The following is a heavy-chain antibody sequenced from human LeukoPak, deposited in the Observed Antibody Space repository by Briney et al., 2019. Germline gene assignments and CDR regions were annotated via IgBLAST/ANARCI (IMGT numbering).Heavy chain of an antibody. J-gene: IGHJ4*02. CDR1: GFTFSSYS. V-gene: IGHV3-48*01. D-gene: IGHD3-22*01. Sequence: GGSLRLSCAASGFTFSSYSMNWVRQAPGKGLEWVSYISSSSSTIYYADSVKGRFTISRDNAMNSLYLQMNSLRAEDTAVYYCARDYGSGYYGYPPDYWGQGTLVTVSS. CDR3: ARDYGSGYYGYPPDY. CDR2: ISSSSSTI.